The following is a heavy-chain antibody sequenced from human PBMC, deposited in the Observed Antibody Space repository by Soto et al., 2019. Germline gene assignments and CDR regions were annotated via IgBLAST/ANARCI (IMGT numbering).Heavy chain of an antibody. Sequence: SVKVCCKASEGTFSSYAISWVRQAPGQGLEWMGGIIPIFGTANYAQKFQGRVTITADKSTSTAYMELSSLRSEDTAVYYCERVTYYYDSSGYHWFDPWGQGTQVTVSS. D-gene: IGHD3-22*01. CDR2: IIPIFGTA. V-gene: IGHV1-69*06. J-gene: IGHJ5*02. CDR1: EGTFSSYA. CDR3: ERVTYYYDSSGYHWFDP.